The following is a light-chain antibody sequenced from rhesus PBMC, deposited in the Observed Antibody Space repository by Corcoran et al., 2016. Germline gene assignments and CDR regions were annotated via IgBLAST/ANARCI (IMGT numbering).Light chain of an antibody. Sequence: DIQMTQSPSSLSASVGDRVTITCRASQGISTYLNWYQQKPGKAPKRRIYAASSLESGVPSRFSGSGSGTDFTLTISSLQPEEFATYYCLQYNSDPWTFGHGTKVEIK. CDR3: LQYNSDPWT. CDR1: QGISTY. CDR2: AAS. V-gene: IGKV1-43*02. J-gene: IGKJ1*01.